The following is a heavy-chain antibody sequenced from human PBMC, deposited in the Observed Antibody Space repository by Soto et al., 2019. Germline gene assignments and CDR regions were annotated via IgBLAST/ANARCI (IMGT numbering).Heavy chain of an antibody. D-gene: IGHD1-1*01. V-gene: IGHV1-18*04. CDR2: ISAYNGNT. CDR3: ARDRGYNWNDSSDAFDI. Sequence: QVQLVQSGAEVKKPGASVKVSCKASGYTFTSYGISWVRQAPGQGLEWMGWISAYNGNTNYAQKLQGRVTMTTDTSTSTAYMELRSLRSDDTAVYYCARDRGYNWNDSSDAFDIWGQGTMVTVSS. J-gene: IGHJ3*02. CDR1: GYTFTSYG.